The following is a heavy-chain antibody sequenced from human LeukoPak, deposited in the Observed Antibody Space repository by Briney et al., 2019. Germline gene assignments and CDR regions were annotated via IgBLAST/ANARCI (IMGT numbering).Heavy chain of an antibody. CDR2: INPNSGGT. J-gene: IGHJ4*02. CDR3: ARDTRAAAGTWPPKD. D-gene: IGHD6-13*01. V-gene: IGHV1-2*06. CDR1: GYTFTGDY. Sequence: ASVKVSCKXSGYTFTGDYMHWVRQAPGQGLEWMGRINPNSGGTNYAQKFQGRVTMTRDTSISTAYMELSRLRSDDTAVYYCARDTRAAAGTWPPKDWGQGTLVTVSS.